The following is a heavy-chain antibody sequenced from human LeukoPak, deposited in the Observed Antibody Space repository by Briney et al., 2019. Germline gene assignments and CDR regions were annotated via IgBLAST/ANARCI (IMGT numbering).Heavy chain of an antibody. CDR3: TSSGSGSYC. D-gene: IGHD3-10*01. CDR1: GFTFSGPA. J-gene: IGHJ4*02. CDR2: IRSKANSYAT. Sequence: GGSLRLSCAASGFTFSGPAMHWVRQASGKGLEWVGRIRSKANSYATAYAASVKGRFTISRDDSKNTAYLQMNSLKTEDTAVYYCTSSGSGSYCWGQGTLVTVSS. V-gene: IGHV3-73*01.